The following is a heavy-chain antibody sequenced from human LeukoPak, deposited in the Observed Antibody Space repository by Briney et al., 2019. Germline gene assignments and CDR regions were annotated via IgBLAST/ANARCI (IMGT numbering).Heavy chain of an antibody. Sequence: SETLSLTCAVYGGSFSGYYWSWIRQPPGKGLEWIGEINHSGSTNYNPSLKSRVTISVDTSKNQFSLKLSSVTAADMAVYYCARHSRIYYGSGSYSAKLDYWGQGTLVTVSS. D-gene: IGHD3-10*01. J-gene: IGHJ4*02. CDR2: INHSGST. CDR3: ARHSRIYYGSGSYSAKLDY. V-gene: IGHV4-34*01. CDR1: GGSFSGYY.